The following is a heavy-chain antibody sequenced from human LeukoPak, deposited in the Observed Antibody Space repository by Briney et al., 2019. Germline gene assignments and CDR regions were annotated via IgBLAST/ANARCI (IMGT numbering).Heavy chain of an antibody. V-gene: IGHV1-69*05. CDR3: ARPHVDTAMVIPPGFDY. D-gene: IGHD5-18*01. CDR2: IIPMFGTA. CDR1: GGTFSSYE. Sequence: SVKVSCKASGGTFSSYEISWVRQAPGQGLEWMGGIIPMFGTAKYAQKFQGRVTMTRDTSISTAYMELSRLRSDDTAVYYCARPHVDTAMVIPPGFDYWGQGTLVTVSS. J-gene: IGHJ4*02.